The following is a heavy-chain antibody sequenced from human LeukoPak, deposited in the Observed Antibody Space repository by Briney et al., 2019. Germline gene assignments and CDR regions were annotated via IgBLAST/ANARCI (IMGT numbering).Heavy chain of an antibody. D-gene: IGHD4-17*01. CDR1: GFTFNSYW. V-gene: IGHV3-30*18. Sequence: GGSLRLSCAASGFTFNSYWMSWVRQAPGKGLEWVAMISNDGSDTYYVDSVKGRFTISRDNSKNMLYLQMNSLRAEDTAVYYCAKSWDTVTRGRTYFDYWGQGTLVTASS. CDR2: ISNDGSDT. J-gene: IGHJ4*02. CDR3: AKSWDTVTRGRTYFDY.